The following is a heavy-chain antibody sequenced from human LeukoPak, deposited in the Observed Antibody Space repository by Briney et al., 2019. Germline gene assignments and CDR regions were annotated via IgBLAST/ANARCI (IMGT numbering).Heavy chain of an antibody. J-gene: IGHJ4*02. V-gene: IGHV4-59*11. CDR2: VYYSGST. D-gene: IGHD5-18*01. CDR3: ARDRRDTSMVWDY. Sequence: SETLSLTCTVSDGSLSGHYWSWIRQPPGKGLESIGFVYYSGSTNYNPSLKGRVTISLDTSKNQFSLKLSSVTAADTALYYCARDRRDTSMVWDYWGQGTLVTVSS. CDR1: DGSLSGHY.